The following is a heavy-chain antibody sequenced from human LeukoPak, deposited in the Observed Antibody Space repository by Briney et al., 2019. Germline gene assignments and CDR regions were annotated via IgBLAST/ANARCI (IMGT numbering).Heavy chain of an antibody. D-gene: IGHD2-21*01. CDR2: IYPGDSDT. CDR3: AGHVEREDSWFDP. CDR1: GYSFTSYW. Sequence: GESLKISCKGSGYSFTSYWIGWVRQMPGKGLEWMGIIYPGDSDTRYSPSFQGQVTISADKSISTAYLQWSSLKASGTAMYYCAGHVEREDSWFDPWGQGTLVTVSS. J-gene: IGHJ5*02. V-gene: IGHV5-51*01.